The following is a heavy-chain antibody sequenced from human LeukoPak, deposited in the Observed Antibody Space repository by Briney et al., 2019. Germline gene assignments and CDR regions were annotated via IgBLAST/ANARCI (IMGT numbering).Heavy chain of an antibody. Sequence: GGSLRLSCAASGFPFSGYSMNWVRQAPGKGLEWVSAISGSGGSTYYADSVKGRFTISRDNSKNTLYLQMNSLRAEDTAVYYCAKGYSSSWYYFDYWGQGTLVTVSS. J-gene: IGHJ4*02. CDR2: ISGSGGST. D-gene: IGHD6-13*01. V-gene: IGHV3-23*01. CDR1: GFPFSGYS. CDR3: AKGYSSSWYYFDY.